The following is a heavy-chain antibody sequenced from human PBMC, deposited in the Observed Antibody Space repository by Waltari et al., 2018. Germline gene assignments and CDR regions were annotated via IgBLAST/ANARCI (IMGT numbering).Heavy chain of an antibody. Sequence: QVQLVQSGAEVKKPGASVKVSCKASGYTFTSDAIYWVRQAPGQRLEWMGWINAGNGNTKSSQKLHGRVTITRDTSASTAYMELSSLRFEDTAVYYCVRGGLLWFGESADYWGQGTLVTVSS. CDR3: VRGGLLWFGESADY. CDR1: GYTFTSDA. V-gene: IGHV1-3*01. D-gene: IGHD3-10*01. CDR2: INAGNGNT. J-gene: IGHJ4*02.